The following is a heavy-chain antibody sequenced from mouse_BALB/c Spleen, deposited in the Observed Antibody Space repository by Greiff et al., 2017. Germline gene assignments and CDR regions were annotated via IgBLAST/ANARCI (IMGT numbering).Heavy chain of an antibody. J-gene: IGHJ3*01. CDR3: ARDLYGNSLGWFAY. V-gene: IGHV2-9*02. Sequence: VKLMESGPGLVAPSQSLSITCTVSGFSLTSYGVHWVRQPPGKGLEWLGVIWAGGSTNYNSAVMSRLSISKDNSKSQVFLKMNSLQTDDTAMYYCARDLYGNSLGWFAYWGQGTLVTVSA. CDR2: IWAGGST. D-gene: IGHD2-1*01. CDR1: GFSLTSYG.